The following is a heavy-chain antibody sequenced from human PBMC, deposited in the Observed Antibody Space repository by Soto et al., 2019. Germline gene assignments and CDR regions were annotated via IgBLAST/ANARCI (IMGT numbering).Heavy chain of an antibody. Sequence: QVQLVQSGAEVKKPGSSLKFSCKASGGTFSSYAISWVRQAPGKGLEWMGGISPIFGTANYAQKFQGRVTITADESTSTAYMELSRLSSEDTAVYYCARVGGAESFRGYSGYDDIYFDYWGQGTLVTVSS. CDR3: ARVGGAESFRGYSGYDDIYFDY. D-gene: IGHD5-12*01. V-gene: IGHV1-69*01. CDR2: ISPIFGTA. CDR1: GGTFSSYA. J-gene: IGHJ4*02.